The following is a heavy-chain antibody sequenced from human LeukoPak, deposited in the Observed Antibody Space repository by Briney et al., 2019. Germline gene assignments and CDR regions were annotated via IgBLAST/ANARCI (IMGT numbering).Heavy chain of an antibody. CDR3: AKASPSPGYYFDY. CDR1: GFTFSSYG. CDR2: IWYDGSNK. Sequence: PGRSLRLSCAASGFTFSSYGMHWVRQAPGKGPEWVAVIWYDGSNKYYADSVKGRFTISRDNSKNTLYLQMNSLRAEDTAVYYCAKASPSPGYYFDYWGQGTLVTVSS. D-gene: IGHD1-14*01. J-gene: IGHJ4*02. V-gene: IGHV3-33*06.